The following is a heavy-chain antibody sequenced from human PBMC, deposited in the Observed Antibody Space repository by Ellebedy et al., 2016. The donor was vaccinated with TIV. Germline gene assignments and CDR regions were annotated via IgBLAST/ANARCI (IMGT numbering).Heavy chain of an antibody. D-gene: IGHD5-18*01. V-gene: IGHV1-69*02. CDR2: IIPILGIA. CDR3: ARTHTAMLEYNYGMDV. CDR1: GYTFTSYY. J-gene: IGHJ6*02. Sequence: AASVKVSCKASGYTFTSYYIHWVRQAPGQGLEWMGRIIPILGIANYAQKFQDIVTIIADKSTSTAFMELSSLRSEDTAVYYCARTHTAMLEYNYGMDVWGQGTTVTVSS.